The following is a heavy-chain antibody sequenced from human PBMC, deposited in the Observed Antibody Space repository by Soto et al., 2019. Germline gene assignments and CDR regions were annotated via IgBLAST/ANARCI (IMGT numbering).Heavy chain of an antibody. CDR2: INHSGST. D-gene: IGHD3-16*02. J-gene: IGHJ6*02. V-gene: IGHV4-34*01. CDR3: ARVPPPLTFGGVITYYYYGMDV. CDR1: GGSFSGYY. Sequence: PSETLSLTCAVYGGSFSGYYWSWIRQPPGKGLEWIGEINHSGSTNYNPSLKSRVTISVDTSKNQFSLKLSSVTAADTAVYYCARVPPPLTFGGVITYYYYGMDVWGQGTTVTVSS.